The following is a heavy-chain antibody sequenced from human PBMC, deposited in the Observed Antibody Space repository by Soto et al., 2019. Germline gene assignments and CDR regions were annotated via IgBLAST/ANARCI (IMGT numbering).Heavy chain of an antibody. CDR1: GITLSSYA. CDR2: ISSDGKNK. D-gene: IGHD1-20*01. Sequence: GGSLRLSCEGSGITLSSYAMHWVRQAPGKGLEWVAVISSDGKNKYYADSVKGRFSISRDSSKNAMYLQVNSLRTEDTAVYYCAGGTPIISGTTGGYWGQGTLVTVSS. CDR3: AGGTPIISGTTGGY. J-gene: IGHJ4*02. V-gene: IGHV3-30*04.